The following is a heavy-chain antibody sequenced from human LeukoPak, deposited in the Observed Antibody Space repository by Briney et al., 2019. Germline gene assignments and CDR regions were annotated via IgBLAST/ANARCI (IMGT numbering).Heavy chain of an antibody. Sequence: GASVKVSCKASGYTFTSYYMHWVRQAPGQGLEWMGIINPSGGSTSYAQKFQGRVTMTRDTSTSTVYMELSSLRSEDTAVYYCARAIAAAGRAADAFDIWGQGTMVTVPS. CDR1: GYTFTSYY. D-gene: IGHD6-13*01. CDR3: ARAIAAAGRAADAFDI. J-gene: IGHJ3*02. V-gene: IGHV1-46*01. CDR2: INPSGGST.